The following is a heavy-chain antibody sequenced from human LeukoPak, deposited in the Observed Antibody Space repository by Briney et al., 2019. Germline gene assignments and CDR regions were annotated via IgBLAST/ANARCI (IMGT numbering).Heavy chain of an antibody. J-gene: IGHJ4*02. CDR2: ISYDASNK. Sequence: GGSLRLSCAASGFTFSSYAIHWVRQAPGKGLEWVAVISYDASNKYYADSVKGRFTISRDNSKNTLYLQMNSLRTEDTAVYYCARGAAAGPRARLDCWGQGTLVTVSS. CDR1: GFTFSSYA. D-gene: IGHD6-13*01. V-gene: IGHV3-30-3*01. CDR3: ARGAAAGPRARLDC.